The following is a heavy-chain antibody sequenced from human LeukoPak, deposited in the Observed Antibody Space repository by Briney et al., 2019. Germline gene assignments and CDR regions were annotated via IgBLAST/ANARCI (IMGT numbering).Heavy chain of an antibody. CDR3: AKKYGVTVYGSGLNYFDY. Sequence: GGSLRLSCAASGFTFSSYAMHWVRQAPGKGLEWVAVISYDGSNKYYADSVKGRFTISRDNSKNTLYLQMNSLRAEDTAIYYCAKKYGVTVYGSGLNYFDYWGQGTLVTVSS. V-gene: IGHV3-30-3*01. CDR1: GFTFSSYA. D-gene: IGHD6-19*01. CDR2: ISYDGSNK. J-gene: IGHJ4*02.